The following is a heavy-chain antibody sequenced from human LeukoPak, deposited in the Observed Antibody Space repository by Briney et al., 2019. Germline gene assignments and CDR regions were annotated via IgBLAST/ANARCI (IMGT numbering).Heavy chain of an antibody. CDR1: GLTFSSYA. D-gene: IGHD6-19*01. CDR3: ARPIPGAGSSPGY. V-gene: IGHV3-23*01. CDR2: ISGSGGST. Sequence: PGGSLRLSCAASGLTFSSYAMSWVRQAPGKGLEWVSAISGSGGSTNYADSVKGRFTLSRDNSKNTLYLQMNSLRAEDTAVYYCARPIPGAGSSPGYWGQGTLVTVSS. J-gene: IGHJ4*02.